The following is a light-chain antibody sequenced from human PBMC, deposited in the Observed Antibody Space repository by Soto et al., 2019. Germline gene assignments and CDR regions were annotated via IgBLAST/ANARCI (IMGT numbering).Light chain of an antibody. CDR3: QQYNKWPPIT. CDR1: QSVSSN. Sequence: EIVMTQSPATLSVSPGERVALSCRASQSVSSNLAWYQQKPGQAPRLLIFGASTRATGITARFSGSGSGTEFTLTISSLQSEDFAVYYCQQYNKWPPITFGQGTRLEIK. V-gene: IGKV3-15*01. CDR2: GAS. J-gene: IGKJ5*01.